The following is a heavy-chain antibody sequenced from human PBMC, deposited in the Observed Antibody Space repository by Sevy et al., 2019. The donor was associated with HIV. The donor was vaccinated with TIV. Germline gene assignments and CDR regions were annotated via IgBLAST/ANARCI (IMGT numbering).Heavy chain of an antibody. CDR1: GGSITSLY. V-gene: IGHV4-59*08. J-gene: IGHJ4*02. Sequence: SETLSLTCTVSGGSITSLYWNWIRQPPGKGLEWIANIYYNGHINYNPSLKSRVTLSLDTSKNQFSLRVSSVTAADTARYYCAGENAWGRGYSWGQGTLVTVSS. CDR3: AGENAWGRGYS. D-gene: IGHD1-26*01. CDR2: IYYNGHI.